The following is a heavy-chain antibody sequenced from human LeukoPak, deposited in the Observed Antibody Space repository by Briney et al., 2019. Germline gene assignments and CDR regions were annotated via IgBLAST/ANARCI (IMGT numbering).Heavy chain of an antibody. CDR2: IYTSGST. J-gene: IGHJ4*02. D-gene: IGHD3-22*01. Sequence: PSETLSLTCTVSGGSISSGSYYWSWIRQPAGKGLEWIGRIYTSGSTNYNPSLKSRVTISVDTSKNQFSLKLRSVTAADTAVYYCAGDSSGYQANFDYWGQGTLVTVSS. V-gene: IGHV4-61*02. CDR3: AGDSSGYQANFDY. CDR1: GGSISSGSYY.